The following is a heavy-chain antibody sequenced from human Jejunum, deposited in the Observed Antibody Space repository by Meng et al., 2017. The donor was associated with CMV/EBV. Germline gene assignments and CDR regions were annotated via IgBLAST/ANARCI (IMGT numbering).Heavy chain of an antibody. CDR2: ISGSSTYI. J-gene: IGHJ5*02. D-gene: IGHD4-17*01. Sequence: SGFTFTSYYINWVRQAPGKGLEWLSYISGSSTYIYHADSVKGRFTISRDNAKNSVYLQMNSLRAEDTAVYYCARAIDYGDPNWFDPWGQGTLVTVSS. V-gene: IGHV3-21*01. CDR1: GFTFTSYY. CDR3: ARAIDYGDPNWFDP.